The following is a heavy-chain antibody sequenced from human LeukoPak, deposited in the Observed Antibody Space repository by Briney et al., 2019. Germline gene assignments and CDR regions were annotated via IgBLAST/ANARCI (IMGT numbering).Heavy chain of an antibody. J-gene: IGHJ4*02. CDR2: IIPILGIA. Sequence: GASVKVSCKASGGTFSSCAITWVRQAPGQGLEWMGRIIPILGIANYAQKLQGRVTMTTDTSTSTAYMELRSLRSDDTAVYYCARGSRWIQLWLGENWGQGTLVTVSS. D-gene: IGHD5-18*01. CDR1: GGTFSSCA. CDR3: ARGSRWIQLWLGEN. V-gene: IGHV1-69*04.